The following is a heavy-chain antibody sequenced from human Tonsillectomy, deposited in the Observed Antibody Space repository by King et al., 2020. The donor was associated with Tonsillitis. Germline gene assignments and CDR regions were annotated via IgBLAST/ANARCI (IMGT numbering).Heavy chain of an antibody. V-gene: IGHV1-2*04. Sequence: QLVQSGTEVKKPGASVKVSCKASGYTFTGYYMHWVRQAPGQGLEWMGWINPNSGGTKYAQKFQGWVTMTRDTPISTAYMELSRLTSDDTAVYYCASGRIAAADTGLFDYWGQGTLVIVSS. CDR2: INPNSGGT. J-gene: IGHJ4*02. CDR3: ASGRIAAADTGLFDY. CDR1: GYTFTGYY. D-gene: IGHD6-13*01.